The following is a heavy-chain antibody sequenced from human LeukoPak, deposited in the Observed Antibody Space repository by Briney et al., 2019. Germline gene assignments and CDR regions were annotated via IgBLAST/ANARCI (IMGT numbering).Heavy chain of an antibody. Sequence: ASVKVSCKASGYTFTGYYMHWVRQAPGQGLEWMGWINPNSGGTNYAQKFQGWVTMTRDTSISTAYMELSRLRSDDTAVYYCARGVVPAAIGDYYYYGMDVWGQGTTVTVSS. J-gene: IGHJ6*02. CDR2: INPNSGGT. D-gene: IGHD2-2*02. V-gene: IGHV1-2*04. CDR1: GYTFTGYY. CDR3: ARGVVPAAIGDYYYYGMDV.